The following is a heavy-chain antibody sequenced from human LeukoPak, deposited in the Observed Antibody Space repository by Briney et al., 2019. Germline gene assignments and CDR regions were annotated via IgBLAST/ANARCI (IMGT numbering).Heavy chain of an antibody. CDR1: GYTFTSYD. J-gene: IGHJ4*02. CDR2: MNPNSGNT. D-gene: IGHD3-22*01. CDR3: ARTPHLHYDSSGYYYFDY. V-gene: IGHV1-8*01. Sequence: ASVKVSCKASGYTFTSYDINWVRQATGQGLEWMGWMNPNSGNTGYAQKFQGRVTMTRNTSISTAYMELSSLRSEDTAVYYCARTPHLHYDSSGYYYFDYWGQGTLVTVSS.